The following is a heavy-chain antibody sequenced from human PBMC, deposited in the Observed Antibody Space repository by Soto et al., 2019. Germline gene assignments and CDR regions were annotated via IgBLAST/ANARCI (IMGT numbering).Heavy chain of an antibody. Sequence: GASVKVSCKASGYTFRTYGISWVRQAPGQGLEWMGWISPYNDNTNYAQKLQGRVTMTTDTSTSTAYMELRSLRSEDTAVYYCARGEAEAPSDYWGQGTLVTVSS. J-gene: IGHJ4*02. CDR1: GYTFRTYG. V-gene: IGHV1-18*01. D-gene: IGHD6-13*01. CDR3: ARGEAEAPSDY. CDR2: ISPYNDNT.